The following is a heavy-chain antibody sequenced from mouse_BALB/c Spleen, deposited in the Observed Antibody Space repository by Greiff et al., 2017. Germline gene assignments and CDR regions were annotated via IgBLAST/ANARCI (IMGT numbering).Heavy chain of an antibody. J-gene: IGHJ4*01. CDR1: GYTFTDYA. CDR2: ISTYYGDA. V-gene: IGHV1S137*01. D-gene: IGHD2-1*01. Sequence: QVQLKESGAELVRPGVSVKISCKGSGYTFTDYAMHWVKQSHAKSLEWIGVISTYYGDASYNQKFKGKATMTVDKSSSTAYMELARLTSEDSAIYYCARGAYGNYEGGAMDYWGQGTSVTVSS. CDR3: ARGAYGNYEGGAMDY.